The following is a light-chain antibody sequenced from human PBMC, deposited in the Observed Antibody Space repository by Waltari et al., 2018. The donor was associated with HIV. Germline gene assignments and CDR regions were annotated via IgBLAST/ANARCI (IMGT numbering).Light chain of an antibody. J-gene: IGKJ2*01. V-gene: IGKV3-20*01. CDR2: GTS. CDR1: QSISPFY. CDR3: QRFHNSRYT. Sequence: IVLDQSPGTLSFSPGERATLPCRASQSISPFYLAWYQQRTGQAPRLLIYGTSTRVTGIPDRFIGTGSGTDFTHTITRLEPEDVAVYYCQRFHNSRYTFGQGTKLEI.